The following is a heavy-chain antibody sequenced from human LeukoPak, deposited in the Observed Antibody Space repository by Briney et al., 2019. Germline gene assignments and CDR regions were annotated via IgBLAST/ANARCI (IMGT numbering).Heavy chain of an antibody. V-gene: IGHV3-66*01. CDR3: ARMGSTVGPL. Sequence: GGSLRLSCAASGFTVSNNYMTWVRQAPGKGLEWVSLIYSGGSTYYADSVKGRFTISRDNSKNTVYLQMNGLRAEDTAVYYCARMGSTVGPLWGQGTLVTVSS. CDR2: IYSGGST. D-gene: IGHD4-23*01. CDR1: GFTVSNNY. J-gene: IGHJ4*02.